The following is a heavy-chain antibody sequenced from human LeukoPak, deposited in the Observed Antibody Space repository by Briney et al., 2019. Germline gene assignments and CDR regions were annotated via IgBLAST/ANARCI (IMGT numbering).Heavy chain of an antibody. J-gene: IGHJ4*02. CDR2: ISASGGTT. CDR1: GFTFSSCA. CDR3: AREGGCSGAGCWAYFDY. V-gene: IGHV3-23*01. Sequence: PGGSLRLSCAASGFTFSSCAMSWVRQAPGKGLEWVSGISASGGTTYYADSVKGRFTISRDNSKNTLVLQLNSLRAEDTAVYYCAREGGCSGAGCWAYFDYWGQGTLVTVSS. D-gene: IGHD2-15*01.